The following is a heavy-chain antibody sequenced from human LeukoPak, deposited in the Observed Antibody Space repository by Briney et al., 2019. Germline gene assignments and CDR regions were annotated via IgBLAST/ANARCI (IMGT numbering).Heavy chain of an antibody. J-gene: IGHJ4*02. CDR2: IYPGDSDT. Sequence: GESLKISCKGSGYSFPDSWIAWVRQMPGKGLECMGIIYPGDSDTRYSPSSQGQVSISVDKSINTAYLQWSSLKASDTAIYYCARQYGRPFDYWGQGTLVTVSS. CDR1: GYSFPDSW. CDR3: ARQYGRPFDY. D-gene: IGHD4-17*01. V-gene: IGHV5-51*01.